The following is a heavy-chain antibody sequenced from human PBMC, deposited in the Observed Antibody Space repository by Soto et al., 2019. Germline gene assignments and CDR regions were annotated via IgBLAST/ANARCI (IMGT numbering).Heavy chain of an antibody. D-gene: IGHD6-6*01. CDR1: AFTFSYYY. V-gene: IGHV3-11*01. Sequence: GGCLRLSCASSAFTFSYYYMISIRQAPGKGLEWVSYISSSGSTIYYADSVKGRFTISRDNAKNSLYLQMNSLRAEDTAVYYCARDSSSPFYYYYGMDVWGQGTTVTVSS. CDR2: ISSSGSTI. J-gene: IGHJ6*02. CDR3: ARDSSSPFYYYYGMDV.